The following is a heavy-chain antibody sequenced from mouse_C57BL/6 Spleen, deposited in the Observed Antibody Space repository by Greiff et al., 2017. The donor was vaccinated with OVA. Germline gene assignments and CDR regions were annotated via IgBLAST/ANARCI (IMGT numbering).Heavy chain of an antibody. J-gene: IGHJ1*03. CDR1: GFTFSDYG. CDR2: ISSGSSTI. D-gene: IGHD1-1*01. Sequence: EVQLVESGGGLVKPGGSLKLSCAASGFTFSDYGMHWVRQAPETGLEWVAYISSGSSTIYYADTVKGRFTISRDNAKNTLFLQMTSLRSEDTAMYYCARPLYGSSYWYFDVWGTGTTVTVSS. CDR3: ARPLYGSSYWYFDV. V-gene: IGHV5-17*01.